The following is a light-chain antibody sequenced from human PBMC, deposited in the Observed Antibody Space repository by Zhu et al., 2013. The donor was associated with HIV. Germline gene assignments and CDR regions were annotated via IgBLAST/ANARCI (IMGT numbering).Light chain of an antibody. J-gene: IGKJ3*01. CDR3: QQHVTTPFT. CDR1: QSVLYSSNNKNY. CDR2: WAS. V-gene: IGKV4-1*01. Sequence: DIVMTQSPDSLAVSLGERATINCKSSQSVLYSSNNKNYLAWYQQNPGQPPKLLIYWASVREYGVPDRFSGSGSGTDFTLTISSLQAEDVAVYYCQQHVTTPFTFGPGTKVDIK.